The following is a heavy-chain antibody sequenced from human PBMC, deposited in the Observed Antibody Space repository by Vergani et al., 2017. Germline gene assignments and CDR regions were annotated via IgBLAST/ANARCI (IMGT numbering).Heavy chain of an antibody. CDR2: FDPEDGET. J-gene: IGHJ5*02. CDR3: ATQPIVGCSSTSCYAWFDP. D-gene: IGHD2-2*01. Sequence: QVQLVQSGAEVKKPGASVKVSCKVSGYTLTELSMHWVRQAPGKGLEWMGGFDPEDGETIYAQKFQGRVTMTEDTSTDTAYMELSSLRSEDTAVYYCATQPIVGCSSTSCYAWFDPWGQGTLVTVSS. V-gene: IGHV1-24*01. CDR1: GYTLTELS.